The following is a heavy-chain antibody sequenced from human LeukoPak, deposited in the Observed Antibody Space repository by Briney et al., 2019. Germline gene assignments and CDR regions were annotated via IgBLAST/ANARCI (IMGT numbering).Heavy chain of an antibody. D-gene: IGHD6-6*01. V-gene: IGHV3-30-3*01. CDR1: GFTFSSYA. Sequence: GGSLRLSCAASGFTFSSYAMHWVRQAPGKGLEWVAVISYDGSNKYYADSVKGRFTFSRDNSKNTVSLQMSGLRAEDTAMYYCARGIAARLHYYYYMDVWGKGTTVTVSS. J-gene: IGHJ6*03. CDR3: ARGIAARLHYYYYMDV. CDR2: ISYDGSNK.